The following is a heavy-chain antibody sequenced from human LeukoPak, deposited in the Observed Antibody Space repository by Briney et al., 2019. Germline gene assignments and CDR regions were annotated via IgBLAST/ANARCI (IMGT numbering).Heavy chain of an antibody. Sequence: GGSLRLSCAASGFTFVGYAMSWVRQAPGKGLEWVAAVSGSGGSTYYADSVKGRCTISRDNSKNTLYLQMNSLRAEDTAVYYCAKSSSGSYHNYWGQGTLVTVSS. CDR2: VSGSGGST. CDR3: AKSSSGSYHNY. D-gene: IGHD3-22*01. V-gene: IGHV3-23*01. CDR1: GFTFVGYA. J-gene: IGHJ1*01.